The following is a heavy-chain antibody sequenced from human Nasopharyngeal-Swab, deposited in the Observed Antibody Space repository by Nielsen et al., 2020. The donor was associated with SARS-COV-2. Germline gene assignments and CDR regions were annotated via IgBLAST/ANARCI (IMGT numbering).Heavy chain of an antibody. CDR3: ASAFSSWYVMQASDYFDY. D-gene: IGHD6-13*01. Sequence: ASVKVSCKASGYTFTSYYMHWVRQAPGQGLEWMGIINPSGGSTSYAQKFQGRVTMTRDTSTSTVYMELSSLRSEDTAVYYCASAFSSWYVMQASDYFDYWGQGTLVTVSS. CDR1: GYTFTSYY. CDR2: INPSGGST. V-gene: IGHV1-46*01. J-gene: IGHJ4*02.